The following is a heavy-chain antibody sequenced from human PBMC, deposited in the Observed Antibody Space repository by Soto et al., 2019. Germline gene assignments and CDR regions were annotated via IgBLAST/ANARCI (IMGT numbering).Heavy chain of an antibody. Sequence: PGGSLRLSCAASGFTFSSYAMSWVRQAPGKGLEWVSAISGSGGSTYYADSVKGRFTISRDNSKNTLYLQMNSLRAEDTAVYYCAKDAEPITMIVVVITSNFDYWGQGTLVTVSS. CDR3: AKDAEPITMIVVVITSNFDY. CDR1: GFTFSSYA. D-gene: IGHD3-22*01. J-gene: IGHJ4*02. CDR2: ISGSGGST. V-gene: IGHV3-23*01.